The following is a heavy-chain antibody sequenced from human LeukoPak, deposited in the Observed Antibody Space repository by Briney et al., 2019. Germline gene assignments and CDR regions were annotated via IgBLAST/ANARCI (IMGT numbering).Heavy chain of an antibody. V-gene: IGHV4-4*02. D-gene: IGHD1-26*01. CDR3: ARGEGYYDY. CDR2: IYLYGTT. J-gene: IGHJ4*02. CDR1: IGSISSSKW. Sequence: SETLSLTCSVSIGSISSSKWWSWVRQSPVKGLEWIGEIYLYGTTNYNPSFTSRVTMSVDRSRNQFSLKLTSVTAADTAVYYCARGEGYYDYWGQGTLVTVSS.